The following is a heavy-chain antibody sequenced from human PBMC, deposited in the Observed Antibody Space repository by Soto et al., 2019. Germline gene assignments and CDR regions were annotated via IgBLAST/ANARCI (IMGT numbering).Heavy chain of an antibody. CDR1: GFTFDDYA. CDR3: AREETAWPLAYGLDV. CDR2: INWNSGSI. Sequence: LRLSCAASGFTFDDYAMHWVRQVPGKGLEWVSGINWNSGSIGYGDSVKGRFAISRDNAKNSLSLQMNGLRADDTAVYYCAREETAWPLAYGLDVWGQGTTVTVSS. D-gene: IGHD2-21*02. J-gene: IGHJ6*02. V-gene: IGHV3-9*01.